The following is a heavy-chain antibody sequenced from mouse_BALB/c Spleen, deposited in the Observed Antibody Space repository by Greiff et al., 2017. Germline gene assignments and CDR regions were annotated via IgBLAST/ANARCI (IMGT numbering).Heavy chain of an antibody. J-gene: IGHJ2*01. CDR2: INSNGGST. Sequence: EVQLVESGGGLVQPGGSLKLSCAASGFTFSSYGMSWVRQTPDKRLELVATINSNGGSTYYPDSVKGRFTISRDNAKNTLYLQMSSLKSEDTAMYYCARDWGFPDYWGQGTTLTVSS. V-gene: IGHV5-6-3*01. CDR1: GFTFSSYG. CDR3: ARDWGFPDY.